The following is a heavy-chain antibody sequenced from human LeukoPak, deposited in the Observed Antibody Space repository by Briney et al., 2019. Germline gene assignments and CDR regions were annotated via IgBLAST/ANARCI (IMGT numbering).Heavy chain of an antibody. CDR2: IRQDGSEK. V-gene: IGHV3-7*04. CDR3: ARRGFCDY. J-gene: IGHJ4*02. D-gene: IGHD3-3*01. CDR1: AFTFSSYW. Sequence: GGSLRLSCAASAFTFSSYWMSGVRQAPGKGLEWVANIRQDGSEKYYVDSVKGRFTISRDNANNSLYLQMNSLRAEDTAVYYFARRGFCDYWGQGTLVTVSS.